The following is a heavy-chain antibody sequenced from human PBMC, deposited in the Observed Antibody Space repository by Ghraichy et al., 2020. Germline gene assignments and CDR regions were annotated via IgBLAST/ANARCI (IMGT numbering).Heavy chain of an antibody. D-gene: IGHD6-13*01. CDR3: AKLHSSSWPAAPDY. CDR2: ISGSGGST. Sequence: LSLTCAASGFTFSNYAMSWVRQAPGKGLEWVSSISGSGGSTYYADSVKGHFTISRDNSKNTLYLQMNSLRAEDTAIYYCAKLHSSSWPAAPDYWGQGTLVTVSS. V-gene: IGHV3-23*01. J-gene: IGHJ4*02. CDR1: GFTFSNYA.